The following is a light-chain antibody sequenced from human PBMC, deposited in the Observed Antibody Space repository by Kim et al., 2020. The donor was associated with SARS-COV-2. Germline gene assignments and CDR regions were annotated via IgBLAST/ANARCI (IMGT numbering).Light chain of an antibody. CDR1: SLRSYY. V-gene: IGLV3-19*01. Sequence: SSELTQDPAVSVALGQTVRITCQGDSLRSYYASWYQQKPGQAPVLVIYGKNNRPSGIPDRFSGSSSGNTASLTITGAQAEDEADYYCNSRDSSGNRVFGGGTQPTVL. J-gene: IGLJ3*02. CDR3: NSRDSSGNRV. CDR2: GKN.